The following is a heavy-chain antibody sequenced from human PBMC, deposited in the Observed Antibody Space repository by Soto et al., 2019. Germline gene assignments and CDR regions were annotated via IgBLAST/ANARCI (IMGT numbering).Heavy chain of an antibody. CDR3: ARDAIVLVPAAKPFDY. CDR1: GYTFTSYA. CDR2: INAGNGNT. Sequence: ASVKVSCKASGYTFTSYAMHWVRQAPGQRLEWMGWINAGNGNTKYSQKFQGRVTITRGTSASTAYMELSSLRSEDTAVYYCARDAIVLVPAAKPFDYWGQGTLVTVSS. V-gene: IGHV1-3*01. J-gene: IGHJ4*02. D-gene: IGHD2-2*01.